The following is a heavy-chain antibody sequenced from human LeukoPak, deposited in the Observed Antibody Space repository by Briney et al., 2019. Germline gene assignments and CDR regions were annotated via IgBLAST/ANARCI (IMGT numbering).Heavy chain of an antibody. CDR2: IEQDGGET. V-gene: IGHV3-7*01. Sequence: PGGSLRLSCAASGFTFSNYWMSWVRQAPGKGLEWVANIEQDGGETYYVDSVKGRFTISRDNAKNSLYLQMNSLRAEDTAVYYCARDKVVGATSLDYWGQGTLVTVSS. D-gene: IGHD1-26*01. CDR3: ARDKVVGATSLDY. CDR1: GFTFSNYW. J-gene: IGHJ4*02.